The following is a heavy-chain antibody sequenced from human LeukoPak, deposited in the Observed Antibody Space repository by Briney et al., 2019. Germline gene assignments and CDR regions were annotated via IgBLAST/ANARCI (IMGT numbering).Heavy chain of an antibody. CDR2: ISGSGGST. Sequence: GGSLRLSCAASGFTLSSYAMSWVRQAPGKGLEWVSVISGSGGSTYYADSVKGRFTISRDNSKNTLSLQMNSLRAEDTAVYYCAKARRPQVVSDAFDIWGQGTLVTVSS. J-gene: IGHJ3*02. V-gene: IGHV3-23*01. D-gene: IGHD3-22*01. CDR3: AKARRPQVVSDAFDI. CDR1: GFTLSSYA.